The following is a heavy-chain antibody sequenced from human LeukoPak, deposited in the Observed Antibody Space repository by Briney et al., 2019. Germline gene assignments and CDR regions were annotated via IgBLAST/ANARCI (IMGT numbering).Heavy chain of an antibody. CDR3: VRDREWKSLDD. CDR1: GFTFSSYW. V-gene: IGHV3-7*01. CDR2: IKQGGSEK. J-gene: IGHJ4*02. D-gene: IGHD3-16*02. Sequence: GGSLRLSCAASGFTFSSYWMSWVRQAPGKGLEWVANIKQGGSEKYYVDSVKGRFTISRDNAKNSLYLQMNSLRAEDTAMYYCVRDREWKSLDDWGQGTLVTVSS.